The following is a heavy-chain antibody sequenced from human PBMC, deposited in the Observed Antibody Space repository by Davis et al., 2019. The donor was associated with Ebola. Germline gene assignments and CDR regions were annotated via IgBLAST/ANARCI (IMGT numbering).Heavy chain of an antibody. D-gene: IGHD2-15*01. J-gene: IGHJ4*02. CDR1: GFTFSSYW. CDR2: IKQDGSER. CDR3: ARLRYSDC. Sequence: GGSLRLSCAASGFTFSSYWMTWVRQAPGKGLEWVANIKQDGSERQYVDSVKGRFSISRDNSENTLYLQMNSLRAEDTAIYYCARLRYSDCWGQGTLVTVSS. V-gene: IGHV3-7*01.